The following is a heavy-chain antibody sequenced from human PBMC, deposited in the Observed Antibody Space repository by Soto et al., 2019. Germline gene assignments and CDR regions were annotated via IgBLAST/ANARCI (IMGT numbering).Heavy chain of an antibody. V-gene: IGHV1-69*06. D-gene: IGHD3-9*01. J-gene: IGHJ4*02. Sequence: AASVNVSWKASGGTFSSYAISWVRQAPGQGLEWMGGIIPIFGTANYAQKFQGRVTITADKSTSTAYMELSSLRSEDTAVYYCASTRGFDWFRKYYFDYWGQGTLVTVSS. CDR2: IIPIFGTA. CDR3: ASTRGFDWFRKYYFDY. CDR1: GGTFSSYA.